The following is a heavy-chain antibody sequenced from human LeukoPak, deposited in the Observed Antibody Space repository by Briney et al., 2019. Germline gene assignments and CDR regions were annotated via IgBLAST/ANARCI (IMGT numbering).Heavy chain of an antibody. Sequence: PGGSLRLSCAASGFTFSSYGMHWVRQAPGKGLEWVAFIRYDGSSKYYADSVKGRFTISRDNSKNTLYLQMNSLRAEDTAVYYCAKDRLLWFGELAPSADYWGQGTLVTVSS. D-gene: IGHD3-10*01. V-gene: IGHV3-30*02. CDR3: AKDRLLWFGELAPSADY. CDR2: IRYDGSSK. J-gene: IGHJ4*02. CDR1: GFTFSSYG.